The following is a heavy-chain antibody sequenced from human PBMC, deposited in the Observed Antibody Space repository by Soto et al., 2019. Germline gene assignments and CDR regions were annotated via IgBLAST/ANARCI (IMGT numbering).Heavy chain of an antibody. CDR1: GGSVNSTIYY. CDR3: AREGPSAAAWDY. CDR2: IYYSGST. V-gene: IGHV4-61*01. D-gene: IGHD6-13*01. Sequence: PSDTMSLTCTVSGGSVNSTIYYLAWKRQPPGKGLEWIGYIYYSGSTNYNPSLKSRVTISVDTSKNQFSLKLSSVTAADTAVYYCAREGPSAAAWDYWGQGTLVTVSS. J-gene: IGHJ4*02.